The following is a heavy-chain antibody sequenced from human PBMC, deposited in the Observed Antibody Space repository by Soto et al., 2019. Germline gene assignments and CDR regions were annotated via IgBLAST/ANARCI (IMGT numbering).Heavy chain of an antibody. D-gene: IGHD2-2*01. Sequence: TLSLTCTVSGGSIRSGGDYWSWIRQHPGKGLEWIGYIYYIGSTYYNPSLKSRVTISVDTSKNQFSLRDEDTAVYYCARESAALNWFDPWGQGTLVTVSS. CDR3: ARESAALNWFDP. CDR1: GGSIRSGGDY. CDR2: IYYIGST. J-gene: IGHJ5*02. V-gene: IGHV4-31*03.